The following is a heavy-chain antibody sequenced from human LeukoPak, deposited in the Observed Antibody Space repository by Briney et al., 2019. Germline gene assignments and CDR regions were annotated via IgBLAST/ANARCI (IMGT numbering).Heavy chain of an antibody. CDR2: IIPIFGTA. D-gene: IGHD3-22*01. J-gene: IGHJ6*02. CDR3: ARSAEGVVITEPDYYYYGMDV. CDR1: GGTFSSYA. V-gene: IGHV1-69*13. Sequence: SVKVSCTASGGTFSSYAISWVRQAPGQGLEWMGGIIPIFGTANYAQKFQGRVTITADESTSTAYMELSSLRSEDTAVYYCARSAEGVVITEPDYYYYGMDVWGQGTTVTVSS.